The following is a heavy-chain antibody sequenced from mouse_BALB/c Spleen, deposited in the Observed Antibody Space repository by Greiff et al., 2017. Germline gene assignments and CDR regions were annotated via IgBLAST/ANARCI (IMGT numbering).Heavy chain of an antibody. Sequence: EVKLMESGGDLVKPGGSLKLSCAASGFTFSSYGMSWVRQTPDKRLEWVATISSGGSYTYYPDSVKGRFTISSDNAKNTLYLQMSSLKSEATAMYYCAPYYFDYWGQGTTLTVSS. CDR2: ISSGGSYT. V-gene: IGHV5-6*01. CDR3: APYYFDY. J-gene: IGHJ2*01. CDR1: GFTFSSYG.